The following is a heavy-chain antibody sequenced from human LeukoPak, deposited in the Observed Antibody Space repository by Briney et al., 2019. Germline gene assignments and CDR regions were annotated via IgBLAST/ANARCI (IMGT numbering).Heavy chain of an antibody. CDR2: IYSGGST. CDR1: GFTVSSNY. D-gene: IGHD3-22*01. V-gene: IGHV3-53*01. Sequence: GGSLRLSCAASGFTVSSNYMSWVRQAPGKGLEWVSVIYSGGSTYYADSVKGRFTISRDNSKNTLYLQMNSLRAEDTAVYYCVRQPPGVYDTTQNWFDPWGQGTLVTVSS. J-gene: IGHJ5*02. CDR3: VRQPPGVYDTTQNWFDP.